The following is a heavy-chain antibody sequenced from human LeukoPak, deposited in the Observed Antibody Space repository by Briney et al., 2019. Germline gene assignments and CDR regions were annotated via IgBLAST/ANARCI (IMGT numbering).Heavy chain of an antibody. V-gene: IGHV4-34*01. Sequence: SETLSLTCAVYGGSFSGYYWSWIRQPPGKGLEWIGEINHSGSTNYNPSLKGRVTISVDTSKNQFSLKLSSVTAADTAVYYCARVLGTMIVVALRNGGAFDIWGQGTMVTVSS. D-gene: IGHD3-22*01. CDR1: GGSFSGYY. CDR2: INHSGST. J-gene: IGHJ3*02. CDR3: ARVLGTMIVVALRNGGAFDI.